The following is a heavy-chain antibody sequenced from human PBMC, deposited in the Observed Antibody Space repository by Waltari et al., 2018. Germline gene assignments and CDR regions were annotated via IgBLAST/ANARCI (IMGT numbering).Heavy chain of an antibody. J-gene: IGHJ6*03. CDR2: IKQDGSEK. CDR1: GFTFSSYW. D-gene: IGHD2-15*01. CDR3: AREGEGLGYCGGGSCYSPYYYYYYMDV. Sequence: EVQLVESGGGLVQPGGSLRLSCAASGFTFSSYWMSWVRQAPGKGLEWVANIKQDGSEKYYWDSGKGRFTISRDNAKNSLYLQMNSLRAEDTAVYYCAREGEGLGYCGGGSCYSPYYYYYYMDVWGKGTTVTVSS. V-gene: IGHV3-7*01.